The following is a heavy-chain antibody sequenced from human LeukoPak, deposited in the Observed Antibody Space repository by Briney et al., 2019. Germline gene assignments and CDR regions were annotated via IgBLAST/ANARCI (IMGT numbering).Heavy chain of an antibody. J-gene: IGHJ4*02. CDR3: ARDEADFTMIVVVTNLNYFDY. CDR1: GYTFTSYG. D-gene: IGHD3-22*01. V-gene: IGHV1-18*01. CDR2: ISAYNGNT. Sequence: ASVKVSCKASGYTFTSYGISWVRQAPGQGLEWMGWISAYNGNTNYAQKLQGRVTMTTDTSTSTAYMELRSLRSDDTAVYYCARDEADFTMIVVVTNLNYFDYWGQGTLVTVSS.